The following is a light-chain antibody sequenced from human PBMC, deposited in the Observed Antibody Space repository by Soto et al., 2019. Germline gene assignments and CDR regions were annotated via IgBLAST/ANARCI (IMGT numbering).Light chain of an antibody. V-gene: IGKV1-8*01. J-gene: IGKJ5*01. Sequence: AIRMTQSPSSFSASTGDRVTITCRASQGISSYLAWYRQKPGKAPKLLIYAASTLQSGVPSRFSGSGSGTDFTLTISCLQSEDFATYYCQQYYSYPPITFGQGTRLEIK. CDR3: QQYYSYPPIT. CDR1: QGISSY. CDR2: AAS.